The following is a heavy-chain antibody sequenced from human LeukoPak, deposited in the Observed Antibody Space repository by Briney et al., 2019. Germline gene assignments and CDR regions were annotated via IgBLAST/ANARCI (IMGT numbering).Heavy chain of an antibody. CDR3: ARVLRLGELSYNFDY. CDR1: GGTFSTYA. D-gene: IGHD3-16*02. Sequence: SVKVSCKASGGTFSTYAISWVRQAPGQGLEWMGGIIPVFGSANYTQKFQGRVTITADESTSTAYMEMSSLGSGDTAVYYCARVLRLGELSYNFDYWGQGTLVTVSS. J-gene: IGHJ4*02. V-gene: IGHV1-69*13. CDR2: IIPVFGSA.